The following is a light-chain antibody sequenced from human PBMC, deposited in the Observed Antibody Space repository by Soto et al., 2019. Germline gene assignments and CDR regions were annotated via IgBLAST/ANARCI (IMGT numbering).Light chain of an antibody. CDR1: QGISSY. CDR2: AAS. J-gene: IGKJ2*01. V-gene: IGKV1-8*01. CDR3: QQYYTYPQT. Sequence: AIRMTQSPSSFSASTGARVTITCRASQGISSYLAWYQQKPGKDPKLLVYAASTLQYGVPSRFSGSGSGTDFTLTISCLQSEDFATYFCQQYYTYPQTFGQGTKLEIK.